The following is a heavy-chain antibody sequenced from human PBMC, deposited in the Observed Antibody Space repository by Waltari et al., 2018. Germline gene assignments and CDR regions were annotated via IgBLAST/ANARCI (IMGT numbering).Heavy chain of an antibody. V-gene: IGHV3-7*04. CDR2: IKQDGTEK. D-gene: IGHD6-13*01. Sequence: EVQLVESGGGLVQPGGSLRLSCAVLGFTLSTYSMTWVRQAPGKGLEWVANIKQDGTEKYYVDSVKGRFSISRDNGKNLLYLHMNSLRADDTAVYYCARDEMHRTTWYHFWGQGTQVTVSS. CDR1: GFTLSTYS. CDR3: ARDEMHRTTWYHF. J-gene: IGHJ4*02.